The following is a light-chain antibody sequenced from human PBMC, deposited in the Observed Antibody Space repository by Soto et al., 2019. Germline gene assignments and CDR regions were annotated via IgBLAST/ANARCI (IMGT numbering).Light chain of an antibody. CDR2: DVT. CDR1: SSDIGSYIL. Sequence: QSALTQPASVSGSPGQSITISCTGTSSDIGSYILVSWYQQHPGKAPKVVIYDVTKRPSGVSDRFSGSRSGNTASLTISGLQAEDEADYYCRSYAGTSSLWVFGGGTQLTVL. J-gene: IGLJ3*02. CDR3: RSYAGTSSLWV. V-gene: IGLV2-23*02.